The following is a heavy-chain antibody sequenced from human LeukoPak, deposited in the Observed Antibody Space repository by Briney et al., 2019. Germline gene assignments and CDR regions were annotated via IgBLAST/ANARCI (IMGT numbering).Heavy chain of an antibody. CDR2: IIPIFGTA. J-gene: IGHJ4*02. D-gene: IGHD2-21*01. V-gene: IGHV1-69*13. CDR1: GGTFSSYA. Sequence: SVKVSCKASGGTFSSYAISWVRQAPGQGLEWMGGIIPIFGTANYAQKFQGRVTITADESTSTAYMELSCLRSEDTAVYYCARAGYCGGDCYSDYWGQGTLVTVSS. CDR3: ARAGYCGGDCYSDY.